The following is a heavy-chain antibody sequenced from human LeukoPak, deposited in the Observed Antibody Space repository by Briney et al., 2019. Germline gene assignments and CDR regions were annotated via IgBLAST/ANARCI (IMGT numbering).Heavy chain of an antibody. V-gene: IGHV1-69*06. CDR3: ERGASRSFDS. CDR1: RGTFSSYA. Sequence: SLKVSCKASRGTFSSYAISWVPPAPGQGLEWMGGIIPIFGTANYAQKFQGRVTITADKSTSTAYMELSSLRSEDTAVYFCERGASRSFDSWGQGTLVTVSS. CDR2: IIPIFGTA. J-gene: IGHJ4*02.